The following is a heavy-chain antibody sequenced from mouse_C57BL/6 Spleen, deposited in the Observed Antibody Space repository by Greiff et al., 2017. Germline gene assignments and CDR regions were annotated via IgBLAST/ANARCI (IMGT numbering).Heavy chain of an antibody. J-gene: IGHJ1*03. CDR3: ARYGGSSYVWYLDV. CDR2: IRNKANGYTT. V-gene: IGHV7-3*01. Sequence: EVHLVESGGGLVQPGGSLSLSCAASGFTFTDYYMRWVRQPPGQAFEWLGFIRNKANGYTTEYSASVKGRFTISRDTSSSILYRHMNALRAEDSATYYYARYGGSSYVWYLDVWGTGTTVTVSS. D-gene: IGHD1-1*01. CDR1: GFTFTDYY.